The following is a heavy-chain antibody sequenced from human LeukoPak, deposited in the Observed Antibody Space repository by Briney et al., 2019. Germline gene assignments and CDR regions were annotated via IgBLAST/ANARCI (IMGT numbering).Heavy chain of an antibody. J-gene: IGHJ4*02. V-gene: IGHV3-64D*06. CDR2: ISSNGDNT. Sequence: GGSLRLSCSVSGFTFSTYVMHWVRQAPGKGLEYVSAISSNGDNTYYTDSVKGRFTISRDDSKNTLYLQMSSLRADDTAVYYCVRGTGYWGQGTLVTVSS. CDR3: VRGTGY. CDR1: GFTFSTYV.